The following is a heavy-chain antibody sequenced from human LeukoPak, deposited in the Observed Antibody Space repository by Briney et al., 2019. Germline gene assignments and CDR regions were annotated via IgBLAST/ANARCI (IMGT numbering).Heavy chain of an antibody. CDR3: ASAKSHYYDSSGSYFFDY. V-gene: IGHV3-53*01. D-gene: IGHD3-22*01. CDR2: IYSGGST. CDR1: GFTVSSNY. J-gene: IGHJ4*02. Sequence: GGSLRLSCAASGFTVSSNYMSWVRQAPGKGLEWVSVIYSGGSTYYADSVKGRFTISRDNSKNTLYLQMNSLRAEDTAVYYCASAKSHYYDSSGSYFFDYWGQGTLVTVSS.